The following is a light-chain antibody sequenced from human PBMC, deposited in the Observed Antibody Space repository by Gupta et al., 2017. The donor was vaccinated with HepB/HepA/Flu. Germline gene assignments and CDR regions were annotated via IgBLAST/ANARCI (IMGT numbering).Light chain of an antibody. Sequence: SSELTHDPAVSVAVGQIARITCQGDSLRSYYASWYQQKPGQAPVLVIYGKNNRPSGIPDRFSGSSSGNTASLTITGAQAEDEADYYCNSRDSSGNHLAVFGAGTKLTVL. CDR3: NSRDSSGNHLAV. CDR2: GKN. CDR1: SLRSYY. J-gene: IGLJ1*01. V-gene: IGLV3-19*01.